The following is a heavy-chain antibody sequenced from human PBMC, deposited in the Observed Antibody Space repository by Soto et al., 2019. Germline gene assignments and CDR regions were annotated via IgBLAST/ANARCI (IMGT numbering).Heavy chain of an antibody. V-gene: IGHV4-34*02. CDR2: ICPGGMT. Sequence: QVRLQQLGAGLVRPSETLALTCAVYGGSFNNYCCSWIRQSPGKVLQWLGDICPGGMTNHNPSLKREVTIEMEEPKNQVSLRLTSVTVADTAVYYCARGDYGKYEAYNWFDPLGQGHLVTVAP. J-gene: IGHJ5*02. CDR1: GGSFNNYC. CDR3: ARGDYGKYEAYNWFDP. D-gene: IGHD3-10*01.